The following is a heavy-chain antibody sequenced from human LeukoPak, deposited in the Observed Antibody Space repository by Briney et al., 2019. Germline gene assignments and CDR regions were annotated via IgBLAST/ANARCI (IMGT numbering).Heavy chain of an antibody. CDR2: ISSSSTYI. Sequence: GGSLRLSCAASGFTFSSYTMNWVRQAPGKGLEWVSSISSSSTYIYYADSVRGRFTISRDNAKKSLFLQMNSLRAEDTAVYYCARDGWATLDYWGQGTLVTVSS. D-gene: IGHD5-12*01. V-gene: IGHV3-21*01. CDR1: GFTFSSYT. J-gene: IGHJ4*02. CDR3: ARDGWATLDY.